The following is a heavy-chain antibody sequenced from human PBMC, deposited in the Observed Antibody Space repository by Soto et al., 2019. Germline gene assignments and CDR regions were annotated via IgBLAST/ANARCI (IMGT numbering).Heavy chain of an antibody. Sequence: QVQLVQSGAAVKKPGSSVKVSCKASGGTFSSYAISWVRQAPGQGLEWMGGIIPIFGTANYAQKFQGRVTITADESTSTAYMELSSLRSEDTAVYYCARDREQLPKYNWFDPWGQGTLVTVSS. J-gene: IGHJ5*02. CDR2: IIPIFGTA. CDR1: GGTFSSYA. D-gene: IGHD1-26*01. V-gene: IGHV1-69*12. CDR3: ARDREQLPKYNWFDP.